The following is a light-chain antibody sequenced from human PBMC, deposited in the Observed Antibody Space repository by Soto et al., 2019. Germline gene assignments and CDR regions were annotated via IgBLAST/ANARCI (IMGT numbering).Light chain of an antibody. Sequence: MTQSPLSLSASVGDRVTITCRASQSISSYLNWYQQKPGKAPKLLIYAASSLQSGVPSRFSGSGSGTDFTLTISSLQPEDFATYYCQQSYSTPNTFGPGTKVDIK. CDR1: QSISSY. J-gene: IGKJ3*01. V-gene: IGKV1-39*01. CDR2: AAS. CDR3: QQSYSTPNT.